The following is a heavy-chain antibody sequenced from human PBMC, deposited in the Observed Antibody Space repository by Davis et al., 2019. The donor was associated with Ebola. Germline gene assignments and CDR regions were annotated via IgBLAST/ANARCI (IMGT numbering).Heavy chain of an antibody. CDR1: GYSISSGYY. Sequence: PSETLSLTCAVSGYSISSGYYWGWIRQPPGKGLEWIGSIYHSGSTYYNPSLKSRVTISVDTSKNQFSLKLSSVTAADTAVYYCARELRGIAAALGYWGQGTLVTVSS. CDR3: ARELRGIAAALGY. D-gene: IGHD6-13*01. CDR2: IYHSGST. V-gene: IGHV4-38-2*02. J-gene: IGHJ4*02.